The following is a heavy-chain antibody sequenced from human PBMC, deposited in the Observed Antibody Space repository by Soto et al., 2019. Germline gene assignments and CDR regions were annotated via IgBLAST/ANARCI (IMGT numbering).Heavy chain of an antibody. CDR1: GFTFSSYA. Sequence: GGSLRLSCAASGFTFSSYAMHWVRQAPGKGLEWVAVISYDGSNKYYADSVKGRFTISRDNYKNTLYLQMNSLRAEDTAVYYCARDTGLAGFDYWGQGTLVTVSS. V-gene: IGHV3-30*04. D-gene: IGHD6-19*01. CDR3: ARDTGLAGFDY. CDR2: ISYDGSNK. J-gene: IGHJ4*02.